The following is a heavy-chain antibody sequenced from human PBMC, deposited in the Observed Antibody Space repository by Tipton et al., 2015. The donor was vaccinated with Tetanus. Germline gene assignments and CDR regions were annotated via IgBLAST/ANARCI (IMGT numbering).Heavy chain of an antibody. J-gene: IGHJ6*02. Sequence: TLSLTCTVSGGPMNNFYWTWIRQPPGKGLEWIGHVYFSGTTSYNPSLKSRVTMSLDTSKNLFSLRLTAMTAADTAVYYCARDRGDYIYYGMDVWGPGTTVTVS. V-gene: IGHV4-59*01. D-gene: IGHD3-22*01. CDR3: ARDRGDYIYYGMDV. CDR2: VYFSGTT. CDR1: GGPMNNFY.